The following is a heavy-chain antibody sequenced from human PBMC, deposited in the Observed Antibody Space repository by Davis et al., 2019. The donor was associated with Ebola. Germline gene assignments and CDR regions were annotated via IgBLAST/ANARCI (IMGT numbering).Heavy chain of an antibody. CDR2: MNPNSANT. V-gene: IGHV1-8*01. D-gene: IGHD1-26*01. CDR1: GYTFTNYD. Sequence: ASVKVSCKASGYTFTNYDVHWVRQGTGQGLEWIGWMNPNSANTGYGQKFQGRVTITRDTSASTAYMELSSLRSEDTAVYYCARDQPWGLGGWFDPWGQGTLVTVSS. J-gene: IGHJ5*02. CDR3: ARDQPWGLGGWFDP.